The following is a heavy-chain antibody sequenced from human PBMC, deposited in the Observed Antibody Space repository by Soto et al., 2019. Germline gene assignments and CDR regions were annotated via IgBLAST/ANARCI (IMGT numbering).Heavy chain of an antibody. CDR1: GFPFSDSY. Sequence: GGSLRLSSAASGFPFSDSYMAWIRQAPGKGLEEIATISSTGSTPYYADSVKGRFTISRDNAQNSLYLEMNNLRAEDTAVYYCARGQQLVANWLDPWGQGILVTVYS. CDR2: ISSTGSTP. CDR3: ARGQQLVANWLDP. J-gene: IGHJ5*02. D-gene: IGHD6-6*01. V-gene: IGHV3-11*01.